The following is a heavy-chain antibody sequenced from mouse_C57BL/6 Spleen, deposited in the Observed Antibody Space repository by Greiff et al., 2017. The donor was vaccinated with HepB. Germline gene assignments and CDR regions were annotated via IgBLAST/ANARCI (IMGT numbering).Heavy chain of an antibody. CDR3: AREGGTGDYFDY. CDR2: ISDGGSYT. CDR1: GFTFSSYA. V-gene: IGHV5-4*01. Sequence: EVKVEESGGGLVKPGGSLKLSCAASGFTFSSYAMSWVRQTPEKRLEWVATISDGGSYTYYPDNVKGRFTISRDNAKNNLYLQMSHLKSEDTAMYYCAREGGTGDYFDYWGQGTTLTVSS. J-gene: IGHJ2*01. D-gene: IGHD4-1*01.